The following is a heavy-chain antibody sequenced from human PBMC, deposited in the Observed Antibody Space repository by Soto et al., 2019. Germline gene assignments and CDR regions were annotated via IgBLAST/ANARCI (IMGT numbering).Heavy chain of an antibody. Sequence: GASVKVSCKASGYTFTTYYMHWVRQAPGQGLEWMGVINPSSDTTSYTQEFQGRVTMTRDTSTRTVYMELSSLRSEDTAVYYCARGGRSDFWSAYFCDYWGQGTLVTVS. CDR2: INPSSDTT. V-gene: IGHV1-46*03. CDR3: ARGGRSDFWSAYFCDY. J-gene: IGHJ4*02. D-gene: IGHD3-3*01. CDR1: GYTFTTYY.